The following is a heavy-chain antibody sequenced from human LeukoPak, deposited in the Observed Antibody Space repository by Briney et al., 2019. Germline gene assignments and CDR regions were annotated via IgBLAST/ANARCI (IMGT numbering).Heavy chain of an antibody. J-gene: IGHJ4*02. Sequence: GGSLRLSCAASGFTFSSYGMHWVRQAPGKGLEWVAFIRYDGSNKYYADSVKGRFTISRDNSKNTLYLQMNSLRAEDTAVYYCAKDPRGGMITFGGVIVDYWGEGTLVTVSS. V-gene: IGHV3-30*02. CDR1: GFTFSSYG. D-gene: IGHD3-16*02. CDR3: AKDPRGGMITFGGVIVDY. CDR2: IRYDGSNK.